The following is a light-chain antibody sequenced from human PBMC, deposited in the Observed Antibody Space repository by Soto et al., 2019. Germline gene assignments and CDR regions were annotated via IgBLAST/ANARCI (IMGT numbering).Light chain of an antibody. J-gene: IGLJ2*01. V-gene: IGLV2-14*01. CDR3: SSYTSSATLI. CDR1: RSDVGGFDY. CDR2: EVA. Sequence: QSALTQPASVSGSLGQSITISCSGTRSDVGGFDYVSWYQQHPGKAPKLMIYEVAHRPSGVSYRFSGSKSGNTASLTISGLQAEDEADYYCSSYTSSATLIFGGGTKLTVL.